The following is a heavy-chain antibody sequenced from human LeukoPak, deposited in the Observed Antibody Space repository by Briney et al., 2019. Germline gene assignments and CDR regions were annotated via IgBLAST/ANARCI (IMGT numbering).Heavy chain of an antibody. CDR2: ISGSGGST. CDR3: AAGRNSNYDC. V-gene: IGHV3-23*01. D-gene: IGHD4-11*01. Sequence: GGSLGLSCAASGFTFSSYGMSWIRQAPGKGLEWVSAISGSGGSTYYADSVKGRFTISRDNSKNTLYLQMNSLRAEDTAVYYCAAGRNSNYDCWGQGTLVTVSS. J-gene: IGHJ4*02. CDR1: GFTFSSYG.